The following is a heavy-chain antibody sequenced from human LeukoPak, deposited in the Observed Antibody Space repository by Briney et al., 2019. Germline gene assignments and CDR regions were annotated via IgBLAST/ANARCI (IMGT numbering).Heavy chain of an antibody. J-gene: IGHJ6*02. CDR2: ISSSGSTI. CDR1: GFTFSDYY. D-gene: IGHD3-22*01. CDR3: ARDQGPMYDSYGMDV. V-gene: IGHV3-11*01. Sequence: GGSLRLSCAASGFTFSDYYMSWTRQAPGKGLEWVSYISSSGSTIYYADSVKGRFTISRDNAKNSLYLQMNSLRAEDTAVYYCARDQGPMYDSYGMDVWGQGTTVTVSS.